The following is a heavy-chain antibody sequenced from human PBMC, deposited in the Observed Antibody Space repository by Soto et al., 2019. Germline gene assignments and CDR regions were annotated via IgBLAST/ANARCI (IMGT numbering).Heavy chain of an antibody. Sequence: EVQLVESGGGLVKPGGSLRLSCAASGFTFSNAWMTWVRQAPGKGLEWVGRVKSKTDGGTIDYAAPVKDRFTISRDDSKNTLYLQMNSLKIDDTAVYYCIGTYSGSSMRFDYWGQGTLVTVSS. J-gene: IGHJ4*02. V-gene: IGHV3-15*01. CDR2: VKSKTDGGTI. CDR3: IGTYSGSSMRFDY. CDR1: GFTFSNAW. D-gene: IGHD5-12*01.